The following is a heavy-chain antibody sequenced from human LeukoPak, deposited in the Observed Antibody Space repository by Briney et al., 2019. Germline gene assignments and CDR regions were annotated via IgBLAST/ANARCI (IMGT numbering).Heavy chain of an antibody. CDR2: IYTSGST. J-gene: IGHJ3*02. D-gene: IGHD6-13*01. CDR3: ARHPHLGSSWYDDAFDI. V-gene: IGHV4-4*08. Sequence: SETLSLTCTVSGGSISSYYWSWIRQPAGKGLEWIGHIYTSGSTNYNPSLKSRVTISVDTSKNQFSLKLSSVTAADTAVYYCARHPHLGSSWYDDAFDIWGQGTMVTVSS. CDR1: GGSISSYY.